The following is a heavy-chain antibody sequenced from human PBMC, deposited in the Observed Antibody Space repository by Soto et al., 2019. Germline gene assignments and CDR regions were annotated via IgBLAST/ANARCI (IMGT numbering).Heavy chain of an antibody. Sequence: SETLSLTXAVYGGSFSGYYWRWIRQPPGKGLEWIGEINHSGSTNYNPSLKSRVTISVDTSKNQFSLKLSSVTAADTAVYYCARGGSMARWPVGYYYYGMDVWGQGTTVTVSS. CDR3: ARGGSMARWPVGYYYYGMDV. V-gene: IGHV4-34*01. D-gene: IGHD2-15*01. CDR2: INHSGST. CDR1: GGSFSGYY. J-gene: IGHJ6*02.